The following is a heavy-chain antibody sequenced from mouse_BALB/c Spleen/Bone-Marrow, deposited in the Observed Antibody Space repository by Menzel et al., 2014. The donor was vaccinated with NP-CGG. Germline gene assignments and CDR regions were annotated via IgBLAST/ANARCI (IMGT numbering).Heavy chain of an antibody. CDR1: GCTFTDYW. J-gene: IGHJ4*01. CDR3: AREDYGYGAMDY. D-gene: IGHD2-2*01. Sequence: VQVVESGAELVMPGASVKMSCKASGCTFTDYWMHWVKQRPGQGLEWIGAIDTSDSYTSYNQKFKGKATLTVDESSSTAYMQLSSLTSEDSAVYYCAREDYGYGAMDYWGQGTSVTVSS. CDR2: IDTSDSYT. V-gene: IGHV1-69*01.